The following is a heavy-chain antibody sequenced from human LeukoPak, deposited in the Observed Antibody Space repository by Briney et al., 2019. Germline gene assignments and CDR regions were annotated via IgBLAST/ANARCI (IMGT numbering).Heavy chain of an antibody. CDR3: ARAGGIPTAHLDLHH. J-gene: IGHJ5*02. CDR1: GASISTYY. CDR2: FWFSGST. Sequence: SETLSLTCTVSGASISTYYWSWIRQPPEKGPEWIGAFWFSGSTNYNPSLTSRATISGDTSKNQFSLNLRSVTAADTAVYYYARAGGIPTAHLDLHHWGQGTLVTVSS. V-gene: IGHV4-59*01. D-gene: IGHD6-13*01.